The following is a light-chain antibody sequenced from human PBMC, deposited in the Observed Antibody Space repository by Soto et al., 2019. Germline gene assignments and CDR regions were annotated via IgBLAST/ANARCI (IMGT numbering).Light chain of an antibody. Sequence: QSVLTQAPSASGTPGQRVTISCSGSSFNIGSNYVYWYQQLPGTAPKLVIFRNDQRPSGVPDRISGSKSGTSASLTITGLQAEDEADYYCSSYAGTNTRYLFGSGTKVTVL. CDR1: SFNIGSNY. V-gene: IGLV1-47*01. CDR3: SSYAGTNTRYL. J-gene: IGLJ1*01. CDR2: RND.